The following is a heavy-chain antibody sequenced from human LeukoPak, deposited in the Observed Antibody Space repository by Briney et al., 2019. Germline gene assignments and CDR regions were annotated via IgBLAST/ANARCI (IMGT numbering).Heavy chain of an antibody. CDR1: GYTFTSYY. CDR3: ARDLSTYNDILTGLRPPDSYGLDV. CDR2: INPIDGST. J-gene: IGHJ6*02. Sequence: ASVKVSCKASGYTFTSYYMHRVRQAPGQGLAWMGIINPIDGSTTYAQKFQGSVTLTRDTSTSTVYMELSSLKSEDTAVYYCARDLSTYNDILTGLRPPDSYGLDVWGQGTTVTVSS. V-gene: IGHV1-46*01. D-gene: IGHD3-9*01.